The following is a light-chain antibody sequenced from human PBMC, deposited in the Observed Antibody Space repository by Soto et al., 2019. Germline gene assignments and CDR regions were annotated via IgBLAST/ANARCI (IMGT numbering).Light chain of an antibody. J-gene: IGLJ1*01. CDR2: EVS. Sequence: QSALTQPASVSGSPGQSITISCTGTSSDVWSYNLVSWYQQHPGKAPKLMIYEVSKRPSGVSNRFSGSKSGNTASLTISRLQAEDEADYYCCSYAGSSTHHVVGTGTKLTVL. CDR3: CSYAGSSTHHV. V-gene: IGLV2-23*02. CDR1: SSDVWSYNL.